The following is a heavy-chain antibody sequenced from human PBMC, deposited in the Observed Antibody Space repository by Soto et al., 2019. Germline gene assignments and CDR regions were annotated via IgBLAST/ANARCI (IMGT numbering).Heavy chain of an antibody. CDR3: ARGAGVVVAAEYYYGMDV. CDR2: IIPIFGTA. D-gene: IGHD2-15*01. CDR1: GGTFSSYA. J-gene: IGHJ6*02. V-gene: IGHV1-69*06. Sequence: QVQLVQSGAEVKKPGSSVKVSCKASGGTFSSYAISWVRQAPGQGLEWMGGIIPIFGTANYAQTFQGRVTITADKSTSTAYMELSSLRSEDTAVYYCARGAGVVVAAEYYYGMDVWGQGTTVTVSS.